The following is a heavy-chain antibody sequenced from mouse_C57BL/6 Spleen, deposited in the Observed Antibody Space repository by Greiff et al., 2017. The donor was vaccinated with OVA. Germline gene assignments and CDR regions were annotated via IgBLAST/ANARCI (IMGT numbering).Heavy chain of an antibody. CDR1: GYTFTGYW. J-gene: IGHJ1*03. D-gene: IGHD2-3*01. CDR3: ARRGLLRDYWYFDV. Sequence: QVQLQQPGTELVKPGASVKLSCKATGYTFTGYWIEWVKQRPGHGLEWIGEILPGSGSTNYNEKFKGKATFTADTSSNTAYMQLSSLTTEDSAIYYCARRGLLRDYWYFDVWGTGTTVTVSS. CDR2: ILPGSGST. V-gene: IGHV1-9*01.